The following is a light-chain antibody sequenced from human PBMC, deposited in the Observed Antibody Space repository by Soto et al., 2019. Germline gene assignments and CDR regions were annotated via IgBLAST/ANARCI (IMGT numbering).Light chain of an antibody. CDR1: QSVSSSY. J-gene: IGKJ1*01. V-gene: IGKV3D-7*01. CDR3: QQYNTYPLT. CDR2: GAS. Sequence: EIVMTQSPATLSLSPGERATLSCRASQSVSSSYLSWYQQKPGQAPRLLIYGASTRATGIPARFSGSGSGTDFTLTISSLQPEDFATYFCQQYNTYPLTFGQGTKVEFK.